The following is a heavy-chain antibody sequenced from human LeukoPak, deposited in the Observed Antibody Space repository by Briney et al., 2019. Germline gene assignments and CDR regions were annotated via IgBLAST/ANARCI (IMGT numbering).Heavy chain of an antibody. CDR2: ISAYNGNT. CDR1: GYTFTSYG. CDR3: AGVVYDGSGSYYFDY. V-gene: IGHV1-18*01. Sequence: ASVKVSCKASGYTFTSYGIRWVRQAPGQRLEWIGWISAYNGNTNYAQKLQERVTITTDTSTSTAYMELRTLRSEDTAVHYCAGVVYDGSGSYYFDYWGQGTLVTVSS. D-gene: IGHD3-10*01. J-gene: IGHJ4*02.